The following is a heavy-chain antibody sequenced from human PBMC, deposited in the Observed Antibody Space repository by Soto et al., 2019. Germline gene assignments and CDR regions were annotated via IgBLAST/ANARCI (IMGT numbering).Heavy chain of an antibody. D-gene: IGHD5-12*01. CDR2: ISDSGSTI. Sequence: GGSLRLSCAASGFTFSNHEMNWVRQAPGKGLEWVSYISDSGSTIYYADSVKGRFTISRDNAKNSLYLQMNSLRAEDTAVYFCARSPAVYSGYWRSADFDYWGQGTLVTVSS. V-gene: IGHV3-48*03. CDR1: GFTFSNHE. J-gene: IGHJ4*02. CDR3: ARSPAVYSGYWRSADFDY.